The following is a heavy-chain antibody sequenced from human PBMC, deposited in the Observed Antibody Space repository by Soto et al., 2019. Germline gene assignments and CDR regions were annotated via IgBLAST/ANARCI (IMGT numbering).Heavy chain of an antibody. CDR1: GYSFTSYW. J-gene: IGHJ6*03. Sequence: GESLKISCKGSGYSFTSYWIGWVRQMPGKGLEWMGIIYPGDSDTRYSPSFQGQVTISADKSISTAYLQWSSLKASDTAMYYCASGALGVDSGYDSSPYYYYMDVWGKGTTVTVSS. CDR3: ASGALGVDSGYDSSPYYYYMDV. V-gene: IGHV5-51*01. D-gene: IGHD5-12*01. CDR2: IYPGDSDT.